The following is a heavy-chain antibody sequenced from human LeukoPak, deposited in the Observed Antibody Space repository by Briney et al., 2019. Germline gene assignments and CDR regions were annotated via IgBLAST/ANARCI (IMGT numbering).Heavy chain of an antibody. CDR3: AREGGSANDPDSGY. D-gene: IGHD2-15*01. V-gene: IGHV1-18*01. CDR1: GYTFTSYG. CDR2: ISAYNGNT. J-gene: IGHJ4*02. Sequence: ASVKVSCKASGYTFTSYGINWVRQAPGQGLERMGWISAYNGNTDYAQKLQGRVTMTTDTSTSTAYMELRSLRSDDTAVYYCAREGGSANDPDSGYWGQGTLVTVSS.